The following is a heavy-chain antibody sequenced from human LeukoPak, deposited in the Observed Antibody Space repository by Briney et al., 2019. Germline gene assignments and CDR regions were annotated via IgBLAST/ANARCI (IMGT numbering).Heavy chain of an antibody. V-gene: IGHV3-23*01. D-gene: IGHD3-3*01. J-gene: IGHJ5*02. CDR3: AKDPRITIFGVATLEANWFDP. CDR2: ISGSGGST. CDR1: GFTFSSYS. Sequence: GGSLRLSCAASGFTFSSYSMNWVPQAPGKGLEWVSAISGSGGSTYYADSAKGRFTISRDNSKNTLYLQMNSLRAEDTAVYYCAKDPRITIFGVATLEANWFDPWGQGTLVTVSS.